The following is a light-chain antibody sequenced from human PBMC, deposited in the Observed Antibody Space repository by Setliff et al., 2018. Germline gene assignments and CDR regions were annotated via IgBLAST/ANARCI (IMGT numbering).Light chain of an antibody. CDR1: SSDVGSYDF. CDR2: DVT. Sequence: QSVLTQPASVSGSPGQSITISCSGTSSDVGSYDFVSWYQQRPGKAPKLIIHDVTNRPSGVSNRFSGSKAGNTASLTISGLQAEDEAEYYCVAYTSSSTYVFGSGTKVTVL. V-gene: IGLV2-14*03. CDR3: VAYTSSSTYV. J-gene: IGLJ1*01.